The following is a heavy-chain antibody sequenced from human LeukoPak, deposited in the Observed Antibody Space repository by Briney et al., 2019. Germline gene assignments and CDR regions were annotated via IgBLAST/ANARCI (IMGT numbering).Heavy chain of an antibody. J-gene: IGHJ4*02. D-gene: IGHD3-22*01. CDR2: MNPNSGNT. V-gene: IGHV1-8*01. Sequence: GASVKVSCKASGYTFTSYDINWVRQATGQGLEWMGWMNPNSGNTGYAQKFQGRVTMTRNTSISTAYMELSRLRSDDTAVYYCARGPSYDSSPDYXXQGTLVTVSS. CDR3: ARGPSYDSSPDY. CDR1: GYTFTSYD.